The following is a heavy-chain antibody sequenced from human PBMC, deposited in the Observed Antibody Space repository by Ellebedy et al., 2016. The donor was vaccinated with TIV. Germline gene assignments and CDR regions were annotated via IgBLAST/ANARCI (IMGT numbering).Heavy chain of an antibody. V-gene: IGHV1-2*04. Sequence: AASVKVSCKASGYTFTAYYMHWVRQAPGQGLEWMGWINPNSGGTNYAQKFQGWVTMTRDTSISPAYMELSRLRSDDTAVYYCARETPYPVGASYDTFDIWGQGTLVTVSS. CDR2: INPNSGGT. CDR1: GYTFTAYY. J-gene: IGHJ3*02. CDR3: ARETPYPVGASYDTFDI. D-gene: IGHD1-26*01.